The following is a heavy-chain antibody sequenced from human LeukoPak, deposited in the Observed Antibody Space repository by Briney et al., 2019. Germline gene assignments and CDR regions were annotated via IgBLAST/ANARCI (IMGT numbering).Heavy chain of an antibody. J-gene: IGHJ5*02. D-gene: IGHD6-13*01. Sequence: ASVKVSCKASGYTFTGYYMHWVRQAPGQGLEWMGGINPNSGGTNYAQKFQGRVTMTRDTSISTAYMELSRLRSDDTAVYYCAREKRIAAAGTFWFDPWGQGTLVTVSS. CDR2: INPNSGGT. CDR3: AREKRIAAAGTFWFDP. CDR1: GYTFTGYY. V-gene: IGHV1-2*02.